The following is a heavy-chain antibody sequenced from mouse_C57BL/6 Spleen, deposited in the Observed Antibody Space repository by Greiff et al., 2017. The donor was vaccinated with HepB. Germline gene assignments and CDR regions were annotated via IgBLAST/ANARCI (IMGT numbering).Heavy chain of an antibody. V-gene: IGHV1-52*01. J-gene: IGHJ3*01. CDR2: IDPSDSET. CDR3: ARSDSNGGFAY. Sequence: QVQLQQPGAELVRPGSSVKLSCKASGYTFTSYWMHWVKQRPIQGLEWIGNIDPSDSETHYNQKFKDKATLTVDKSSSTAYMQLSSLTSEDSAVYYCARSDSNGGFAYWGQGTLVTVSA. D-gene: IGHD2-5*01. CDR1: GYTFTSYW.